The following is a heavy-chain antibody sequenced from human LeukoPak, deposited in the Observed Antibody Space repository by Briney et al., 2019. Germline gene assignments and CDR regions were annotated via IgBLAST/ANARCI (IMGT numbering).Heavy chain of an antibody. J-gene: IGHJ4*02. D-gene: IGHD6-13*01. Sequence: PSETLSLTCTVSGGSISSYYWSWIRQPPGKGLEWIGYIYYSGSTNYNPSLKSRVTISVDTSKNQFSLKLSSVTAADTAVYYCAGEAIAAAVDYWGQGTLVTVSS. CDR2: IYYSGST. CDR3: AGEAIAAAVDY. CDR1: GGSISSYY. V-gene: IGHV4-59*08.